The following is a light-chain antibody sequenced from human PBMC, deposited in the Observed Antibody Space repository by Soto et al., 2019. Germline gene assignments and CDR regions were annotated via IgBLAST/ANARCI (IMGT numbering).Light chain of an antibody. CDR1: QSVDSN. J-gene: IGKJ1*01. Sequence: EILMTQSPATLSVSPGERATLSCRASQSVDSNLAWYQQKPGQAPRLLIYGASTRATGISARFSGSGSGTDFTLTISSLEPEDFAVYYCQQYNSFSTFGQGTKVDIK. V-gene: IGKV3-15*01. CDR3: QQYNSFST. CDR2: GAS.